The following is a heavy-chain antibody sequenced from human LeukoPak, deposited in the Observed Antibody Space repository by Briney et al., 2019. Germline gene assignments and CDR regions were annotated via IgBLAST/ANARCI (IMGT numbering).Heavy chain of an antibody. CDR2: IYYSGNT. V-gene: IGHV4-39*01. Sequence: KPSETLSLTCTVSGGSIISSSYYWVWIRQSPGKGLEWIGTIYYSGNTYYNPSLKSRVTISVDTSKNQFSLQLTSVTAADTAVYYCARQGDRYYYYYGMDVWGQGTTVTVSS. J-gene: IGHJ6*02. CDR3: ARQGDRYYYYYGMDV. CDR1: GGSIISSSYY.